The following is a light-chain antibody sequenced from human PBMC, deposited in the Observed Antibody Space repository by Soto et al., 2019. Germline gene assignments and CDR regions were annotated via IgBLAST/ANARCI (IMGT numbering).Light chain of an antibody. Sequence: EIVMTQSPATLSLSPGETATLSCRASQSVGSAVAWYQHKPGQDPRLLIVGASIRATGVPGRFSGGGSGTEFTLTISSLQSEDFAVYYCQQYKNWPPLTFGGGTTVEIK. J-gene: IGKJ4*01. CDR2: GAS. V-gene: IGKV3-15*01. CDR3: QQYKNWPPLT. CDR1: QSVGSA.